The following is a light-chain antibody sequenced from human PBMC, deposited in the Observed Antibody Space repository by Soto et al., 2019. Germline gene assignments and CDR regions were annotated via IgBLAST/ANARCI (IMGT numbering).Light chain of an antibody. Sequence: QSVLTQPASVSGSPGQSITISCTGTSSDVGAFGYVSWYQQHPGKAPKVLIYEVNVRPSGVSARFSGSKSVNPASLTISGLQAEDEADYYCGSYTHISTYVFGTGTQRTVL. J-gene: IGLJ1*01. CDR1: SSDVGAFGY. CDR3: GSYTHISTYV. V-gene: IGLV2-14*01. CDR2: EVN.